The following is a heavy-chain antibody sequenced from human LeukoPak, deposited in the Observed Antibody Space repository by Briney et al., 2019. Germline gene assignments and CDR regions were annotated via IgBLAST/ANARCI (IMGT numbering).Heavy chain of an antibody. CDR1: GFTFSDHY. D-gene: IGHD1-14*01. V-gene: IGHV3-72*01. J-gene: IGHJ3*02. CDR2: TRNKANSYTT. Sequence: GGSLTLSCAASGFTFSDHYMDWVRQAPRKGLEWVGRTRNKANSYTTEYAASVKGRLTISRDDSKNSLYLQMNSLKTEDTAVYYCARFNPGAFDIWGQGTMVTVSS. CDR3: ARFNPGAFDI.